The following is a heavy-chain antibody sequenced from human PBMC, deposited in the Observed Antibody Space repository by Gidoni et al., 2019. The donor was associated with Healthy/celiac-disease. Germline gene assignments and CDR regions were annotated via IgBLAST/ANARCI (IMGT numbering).Heavy chain of an antibody. CDR2: IYPGDSDT. CDR3: ARRCSSTSCYYTYFDY. J-gene: IGHJ4*02. V-gene: IGHV5-51*01. D-gene: IGHD2-2*01. CDR1: GYSFTSYW. Sequence: EVQLVQSGAAVKKPGESLTISCKGSGYSFTSYWIGWVRQMPGKGLEWMGIIYPGDSDTRYSPSFQGQVTISADKSISTAYLQWSSLKASDTAMYYCARRCSSTSCYYTYFDYWGQGTLVTVSS.